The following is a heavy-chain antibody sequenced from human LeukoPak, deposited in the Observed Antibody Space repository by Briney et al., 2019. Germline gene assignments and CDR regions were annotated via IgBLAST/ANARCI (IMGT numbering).Heavy chain of an antibody. CDR2: ISWDGDST. D-gene: IGHD2-8*02. J-gene: IGHJ4*02. CDR3: AKDRGPLAVYEPLDY. CDR1: GFTFDDYT. Sequence: PGGSLRLSCEASGFTFDDYTMHWVRQAPGKGLGWVSLISWDGDSTDYAESVKGRFTVSRDNRENSLYLQLSSLRPEDTALYYCAKDRGPLAVYEPLDYWGQGTLVTVSS. V-gene: IGHV3-43*01.